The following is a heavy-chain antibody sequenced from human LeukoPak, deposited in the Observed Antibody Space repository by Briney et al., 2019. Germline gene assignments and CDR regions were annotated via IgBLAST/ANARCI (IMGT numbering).Heavy chain of an antibody. CDR2: IKQDGSEK. V-gene: IGHV3-7*01. D-gene: IGHD3-22*01. CDR1: GFTFSSYE. CDR3: ARDPSYYDTAEGY. Sequence: GGSLRLSCAASGFTFSSYEMNWVRQAPGKGLEWVANIKQDGSEKYYVDSVKGRFTISRDNAKNSLYLQMNSLRAEDTAVYYCARDPSYYDTAEGYWGQGTLVTVSS. J-gene: IGHJ4*02.